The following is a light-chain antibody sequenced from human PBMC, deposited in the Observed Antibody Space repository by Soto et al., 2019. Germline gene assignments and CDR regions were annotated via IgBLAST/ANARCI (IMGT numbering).Light chain of an antibody. V-gene: IGKV3-15*01. CDR3: QQYYKWHPET. CDR2: DAA. Sequence: LTQSPCTLSLSTGERATLSCRASQSVSSKLAWYQQKPGQTPRLLIFDAATRATGIPARFSGSGSGTEFTLTISSLQYEDFAVYYCQQYYKWHPETFGQGTKVDIK. J-gene: IGKJ2*01. CDR1: QSVSSK.